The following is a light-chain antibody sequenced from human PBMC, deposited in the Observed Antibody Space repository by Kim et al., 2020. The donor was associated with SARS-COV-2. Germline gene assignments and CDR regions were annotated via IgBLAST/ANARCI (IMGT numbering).Light chain of an antibody. V-gene: IGLV4-69*01. Sequence: SVKLTCTLSSGTSSYAIAWHQQQPEKGPRYLMKLNSDGSHSKGDGIPDRFSGSSSGAERYLTISSLQSEDEADYYCQTWGTGIDWVFGGGTQLTVL. J-gene: IGLJ3*02. CDR2: LNSDGSH. CDR3: QTWGTGIDWV. CDR1: SGTSSYA.